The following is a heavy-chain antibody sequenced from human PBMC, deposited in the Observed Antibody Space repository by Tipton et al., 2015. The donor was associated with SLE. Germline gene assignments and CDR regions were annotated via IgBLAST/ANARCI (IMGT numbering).Heavy chain of an antibody. CDR2: IFYSGST. Sequence: TLSLTCAVSGYSINSGYYWGWIRQPPGKGLERIGSIFYSGSTYYNWSLKSRATISLDTSKNQFSLKLISVTAADTAVYYCARDEDIVVGSLDIWGQGTMVSVSS. J-gene: IGHJ3*02. CDR3: ARDEDIVVGSLDI. CDR1: GYSINSGYY. D-gene: IGHD2-15*01. V-gene: IGHV4-38-2*02.